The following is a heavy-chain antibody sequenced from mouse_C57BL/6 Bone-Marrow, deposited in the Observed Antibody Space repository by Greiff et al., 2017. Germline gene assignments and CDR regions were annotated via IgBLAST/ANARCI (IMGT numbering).Heavy chain of an antibody. CDR3: TRDGYYVKFAY. CDR1: GYTFTDYE. Sequence: QVQLQQSGAELVRPGASVTLSCKASGYTFTDYEMHWVKQTPVHGLEWIGAIDPETGGTAYNQKFKGKAILTADKSSSTAYMELRSLTSEDSAVYYCTRDGYYVKFAYWGQGTLVTVSA. V-gene: IGHV1-15*01. J-gene: IGHJ3*01. D-gene: IGHD2-3*01. CDR2: IDPETGGT.